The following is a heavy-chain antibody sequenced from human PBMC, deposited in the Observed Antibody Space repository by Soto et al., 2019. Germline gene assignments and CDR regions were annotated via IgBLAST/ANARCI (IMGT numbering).Heavy chain of an antibody. J-gene: IGHJ4*02. V-gene: IGHV1-2*04. Sequence: ASVKVSCKASGYTFTGYYMHWVRQAPGQGLEWMGWINPNSGGTNYAQKFQGWVTMTRDTSISTAYKELSRLRSDDTAVYYFARVPYDYVWGSYPGWEYYFDYWGQGTLVTVSS. D-gene: IGHD3-16*02. CDR3: ARVPYDYVWGSYPGWEYYFDY. CDR2: INPNSGGT. CDR1: GYTFTGYY.